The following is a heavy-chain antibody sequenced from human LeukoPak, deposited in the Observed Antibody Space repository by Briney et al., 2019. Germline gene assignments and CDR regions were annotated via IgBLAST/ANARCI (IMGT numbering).Heavy chain of an antibody. CDR3: TTYDSSGGHYFDY. CDR1: GFTFSDYY. V-gene: IGHV3-11*01. J-gene: IGHJ4*02. D-gene: IGHD3-22*01. CDR2: ISSSGSTI. Sequence: SGGSLRLSCAASGFTFSDYYMSWIRQAPGKGLEWVSYISSSGSTIYYADSVKGRFTISRDNAKNSLYLQMNSLRAEDTAVYYCTTYDSSGGHYFDYWGQGTLVTVSS.